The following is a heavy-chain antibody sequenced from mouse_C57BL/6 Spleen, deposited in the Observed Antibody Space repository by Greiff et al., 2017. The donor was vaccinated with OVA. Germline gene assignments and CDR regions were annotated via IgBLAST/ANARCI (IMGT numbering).Heavy chain of an antibody. Sequence: EVKLVESGGGLVQPGGSLSLSCAASGFTFTDYYMSWVRQPPEKALEWLGFIRNKANGYTTEYSASVKGRFTISRDNSQSILYLQMNALGAEDSATYYCARYLDYWGQGTSVTVSS. J-gene: IGHJ4*01. CDR2: IRNKANGYTT. CDR1: GFTFTDYY. V-gene: IGHV7-3*01. CDR3: ARYLDY.